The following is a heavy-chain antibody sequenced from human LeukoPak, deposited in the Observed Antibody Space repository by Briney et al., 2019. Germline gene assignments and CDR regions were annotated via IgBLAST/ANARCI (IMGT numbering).Heavy chain of an antibody. CDR3: ARGRRGSSWGGFYYYYYMDV. CDR1: GGSISSYY. Sequence: PSETLSLTCTVSGGSISSYYWSWIRQPPRKGLEWIGYIYTSGSTNYNPSLKSRVTISVDTSKNQFSLKLSSVTAADTAVYYCARGRRGSSWGGFYYYYYMDVWGKGTTVTVSS. V-gene: IGHV4-4*09. J-gene: IGHJ6*03. CDR2: IYTSGST. D-gene: IGHD6-6*01.